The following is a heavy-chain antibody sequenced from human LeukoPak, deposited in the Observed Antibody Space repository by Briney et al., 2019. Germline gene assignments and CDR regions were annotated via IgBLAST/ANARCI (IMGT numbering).Heavy chain of an antibody. CDR3: ARCASPLRGVSLYYFDY. CDR2: IYYSGST. D-gene: IGHD3-10*01. J-gene: IGHJ4*02. CDR1: GGSISSGGYS. V-gene: IGHV4-30-2*03. Sequence: NPSETLSLTCAVSGGSISSGGYSWSWIRQPPGKGLEWIGYIYYSGSTYYNPSLKSRVTISVDTSKNQFSLKLSSVTAADTAVYYCARCASPLRGVSLYYFDYWGQGTLVTVSS.